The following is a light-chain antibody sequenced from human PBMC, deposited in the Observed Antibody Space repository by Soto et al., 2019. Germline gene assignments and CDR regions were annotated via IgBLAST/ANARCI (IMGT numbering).Light chain of an antibody. CDR2: DAS. Sequence: DIQITQSPSTLSASVVDRVTITCRASQSISSWLAWYQQKPGKAPKLLIYDASSLESGVPSRFSGSGSETEFTLTISGLQPGDSATYYCQQYNSYSPTFGQGTKVDIK. CDR1: QSISSW. CDR3: QQYNSYSPT. V-gene: IGKV1-5*01. J-gene: IGKJ1*01.